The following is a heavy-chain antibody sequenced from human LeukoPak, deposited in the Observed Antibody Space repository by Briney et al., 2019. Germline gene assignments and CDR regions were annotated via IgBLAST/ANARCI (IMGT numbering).Heavy chain of an antibody. CDR3: ARGTELRSMALLDY. V-gene: IGHV3-7*03. D-gene: IGHD2/OR15-2a*01. Sequence: GGSLRLSCAASGFTFSNYWMNWVRQAPGKGLEWVANIKEDGSDKYYVDSVKGRFTISRDNSKNTLYLQMNSLRAEDTAVYYCARGTELRSMALLDYWGQGTLVTVSS. J-gene: IGHJ4*02. CDR2: IKEDGSDK. CDR1: GFTFSNYW.